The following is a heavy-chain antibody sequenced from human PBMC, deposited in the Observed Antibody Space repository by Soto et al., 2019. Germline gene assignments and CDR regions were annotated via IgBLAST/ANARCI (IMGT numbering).Heavy chain of an antibody. CDR3: ARSREQWLVYAFDI. Sequence: QVQVQQWGAGLLKSSETLSLTCAVYGGSFSGYYWSWIRQSPGKGMEWIGEVNPTGSTKYNPSLKSRVTISVDTSKNQFSLNLNSVTAADTALYYCARSREQWLVYAFDIWGQGTMVTVSS. D-gene: IGHD6-19*01. CDR2: VNPTGST. J-gene: IGHJ3*02. CDR1: GGSFSGYY. V-gene: IGHV4-34*01.